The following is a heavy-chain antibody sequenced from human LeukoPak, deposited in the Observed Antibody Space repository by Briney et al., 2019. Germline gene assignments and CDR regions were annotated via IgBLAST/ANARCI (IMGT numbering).Heavy chain of an antibody. CDR1: GLTVSNNF. D-gene: IGHD6-6*01. CDR2: IYSGGTT. J-gene: IGHJ6*02. V-gene: IGHV3-66*01. CDR3: ATRARPGYYYGMDV. Sequence: GGSLRLSCAASGLTVSNNFMSWARQAPGKGLEWVSIIYSGGTTYYGDSVKGRFTISRDSSKNTLYLQMNSLRAEDTAVYYCATRARPGYYYGMDVWGQGTTVTVSS.